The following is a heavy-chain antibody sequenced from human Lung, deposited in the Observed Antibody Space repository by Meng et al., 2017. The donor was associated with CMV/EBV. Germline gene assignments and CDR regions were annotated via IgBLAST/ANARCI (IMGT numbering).Heavy chain of an antibody. V-gene: IGHV3-74*01. Sequence: LRLSCTASGFTFSIYWMHWVRQAPGKGLVWVSRLSDGGSNTAYADSVKGRFTISRDNAKNTLYLQMHSLTTEDTAVYYCARGGPQFDYWGQGTLVTVSS. CDR1: GFTFSIYW. CDR3: ARGGPQFDY. CDR2: LSDGGSNT. J-gene: IGHJ4*02.